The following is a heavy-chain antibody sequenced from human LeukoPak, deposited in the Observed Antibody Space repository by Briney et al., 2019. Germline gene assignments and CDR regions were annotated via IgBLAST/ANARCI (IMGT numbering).Heavy chain of an antibody. CDR2: INSDGSST. Sequence: PGGSLRLSCAASGFTFSSYWMHWVRHAPGKGLVWVSRINSDGSSTSYADSVKGRFTISRDNAKNTLYLQMNSLRAEDTAVYYCARDTLDTGLYYFDYWGQGTLVTVSS. CDR1: GFTFSSYW. J-gene: IGHJ4*02. V-gene: IGHV3-74*01. CDR3: ARDTLDTGLYYFDY. D-gene: IGHD5-18*01.